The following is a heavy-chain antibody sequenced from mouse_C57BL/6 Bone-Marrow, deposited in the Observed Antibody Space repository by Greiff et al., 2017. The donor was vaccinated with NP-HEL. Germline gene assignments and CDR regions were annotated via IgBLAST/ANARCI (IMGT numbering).Heavy chain of an antibody. V-gene: IGHV10-3*01. Sequence: EVQLVESGGGLVQPKGSLKLSCAASGFTFTTYAMPWVRQAPGKGLEWVARIRRKSSNYATYYADSVKDRFTISRADSQSMLYLQMNNLKTEETGMYYCVRDADYGSSYGSYAMDYWGQGTSVTVSS. J-gene: IGHJ4*01. D-gene: IGHD1-1*01. CDR3: VRDADYGSSYGSYAMDY. CDR2: IRRKSSNYAT. CDR1: GFTFTTYA.